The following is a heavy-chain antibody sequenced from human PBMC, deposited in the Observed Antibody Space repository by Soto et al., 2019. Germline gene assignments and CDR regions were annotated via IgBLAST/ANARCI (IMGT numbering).Heavy chain of an antibody. CDR3: ARDRLTMRSSTSCYFCNWFDP. D-gene: IGHD2-2*01. J-gene: IGHJ5*02. V-gene: IGHV1-18*01. Sequence: GASVKVSCKASGYTFTSYGISWVRQAPGQGLEWMGWISAYNGNTNYAQKLQGRVTMTTDTSTSTAYMELRSLRSDDTAVYYCARDRLTMRSSTSCYFCNWFDPWGQGTLVTVSS. CDR2: ISAYNGNT. CDR1: GYTFTSYG.